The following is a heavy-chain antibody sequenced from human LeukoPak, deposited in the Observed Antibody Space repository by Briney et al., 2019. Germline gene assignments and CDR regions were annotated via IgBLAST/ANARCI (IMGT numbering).Heavy chain of an antibody. CDR1: GGSFSGYY. J-gene: IGHJ6*03. CDR2: INHSGST. D-gene: IGHD5-12*01. V-gene: IGHV4-34*01. CDR3: ARGRRLRFGYYYYMDV. Sequence: SETLSLTCAVYGGSFSGYYWSWIRQPSGKGLEWIGEINHSGSTNYNPSLKSRVTISVDTSKNQFSLKLSSVTAADTAVYYCARGRRLRFGYYYYMDVWGKGTTVTVSS.